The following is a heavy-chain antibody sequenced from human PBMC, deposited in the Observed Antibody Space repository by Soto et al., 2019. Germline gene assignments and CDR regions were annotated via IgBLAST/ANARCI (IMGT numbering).Heavy chain of an antibody. J-gene: IGHJ3*02. CDR1: GFTFSDYY. Sequence: GGSLRLSCAASGFTFSDYYMSWIRQAPGKGLEWVSYISTSSSYTNYADYVKGRFTISRDNAKNSLYLQMNSLRAEDTAVYYCARDPGYSSGWPRNAFDIWGQGTMVTVSS. D-gene: IGHD6-19*01. CDR3: ARDPGYSSGWPRNAFDI. V-gene: IGHV3-11*05. CDR2: ISTSSSYT.